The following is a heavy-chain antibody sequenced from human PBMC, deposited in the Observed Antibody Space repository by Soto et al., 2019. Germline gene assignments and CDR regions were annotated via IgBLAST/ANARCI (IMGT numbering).Heavy chain of an antibody. CDR1: GGKFSSYA. D-gene: IGHD1-1*01. CDR3: AGPYNWNDVGAFDI. CDR2: IIPIFGTA. J-gene: IGHJ3*02. V-gene: IGHV1-69*13. Sequence: ASVKVSCKASGGKFSSYAISWVRQAPGQGLEWMGGIIPIFGTANYAQKFQGRVTITADESTSTAYMELSSLRSEDTDVYYFAGPYNWNDVGAFDIWGQGTMVTVSS.